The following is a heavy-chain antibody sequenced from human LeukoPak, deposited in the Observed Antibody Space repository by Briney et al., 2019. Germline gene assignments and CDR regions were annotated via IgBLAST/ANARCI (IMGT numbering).Heavy chain of an antibody. V-gene: IGHV4-59*01. J-gene: IGHJ4*02. CDR3: AREPAVAGTVGY. CDR2: IYYSGST. Sequence: SETLSLTCTVSGGSTSSYYWSWIRQPPGKGLEWIGYIYYSGSTNYNPSLKSRVTISVDTSKNQFSLKLSSVTAADTAVYYCAREPAVAGTVGYWGQGTLVTVSS. CDR1: GGSTSSYY. D-gene: IGHD6-19*01.